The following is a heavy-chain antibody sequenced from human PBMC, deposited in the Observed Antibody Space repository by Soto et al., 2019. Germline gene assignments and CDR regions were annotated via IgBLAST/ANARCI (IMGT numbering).Heavy chain of an antibody. Sequence: GGSLRLSCVASGFNFKKFAMAWVRQAAGEGLEWVSGISCCGGSASYADSVKGRFSTARDDSKNTVSLQLNSLRVEDTAQYYCAKADGQQWLIPHLDNWGQGT. J-gene: IGHJ4*02. CDR3: AKADGQQWLIPHLDN. CDR2: ISCCGGSA. V-gene: IGHV3-23*01. D-gene: IGHD6-19*01. CDR1: GFNFKKFA.